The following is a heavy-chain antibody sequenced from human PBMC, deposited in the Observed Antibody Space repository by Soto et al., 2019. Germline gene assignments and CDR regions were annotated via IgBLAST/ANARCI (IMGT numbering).Heavy chain of an antibody. J-gene: IGHJ4*02. CDR1: GFTFSGYN. D-gene: IGHD6-6*01. CDR3: ARRGTISSAHPFDH. CDR2: ITSSGSNT. V-gene: IGHV3-11*01. Sequence: QVQLVESGGGLVKPGGSLRLSCAASGFTFSGYNLSWIRQAPGKGMEWVSYITSSGSNTFDPESVKGRFTISRDNTMNLLSLQMNSLSAEDTAVYYCARRGTISSAHPFDHWGQGTLVTVSS.